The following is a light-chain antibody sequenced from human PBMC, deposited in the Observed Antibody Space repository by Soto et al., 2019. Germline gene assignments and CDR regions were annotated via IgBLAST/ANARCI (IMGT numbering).Light chain of an antibody. V-gene: IGLV2-14*01. J-gene: IGLJ2*01. CDR2: DVS. Sequence: QSVLTQPASVSGSPGQSITISCSGTSSDVGGYNYVSWYQQHPGKAPKLMIYDVSSRPSGVSSRFSGSKSGNTASLTISGLQAEDEADYYCSSYTRSSTLVFGGGTKVTVL. CDR1: SSDVGGYNY. CDR3: SSYTRSSTLV.